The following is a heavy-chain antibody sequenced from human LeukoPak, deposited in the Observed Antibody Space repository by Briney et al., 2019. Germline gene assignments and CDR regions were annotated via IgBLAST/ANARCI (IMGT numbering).Heavy chain of an antibody. Sequence: SQTLSLTCAISGDNVSGNSTAYNWIRQSPSRGLEWLGRTYYRSKWYNDYAVSVKSRITVNPDTSKNQLSLQLNSVTPEDTAMYYCARGGQGDGYSADEAFDLWGQGTMVTVSS. D-gene: IGHD5-24*01. V-gene: IGHV6-1*01. CDR1: GDNVSGNSTA. CDR2: TYYRSKWYN. J-gene: IGHJ3*01. CDR3: ARGGQGDGYSADEAFDL.